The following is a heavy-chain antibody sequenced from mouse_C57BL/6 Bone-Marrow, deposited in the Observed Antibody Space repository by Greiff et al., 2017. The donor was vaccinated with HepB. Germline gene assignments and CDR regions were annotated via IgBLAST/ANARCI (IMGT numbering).Heavy chain of an antibody. CDR1: GFTFSDYG. CDR3: ARHYYGSSYGYFDV. V-gene: IGHV5-17*01. Sequence: VQLQQSGGGLVKPGGSLKLSCAASGFTFSDYGMHWVRQAPEKGLEWVAYISSGSSTIYYADTVKGRFTISRDNAKNTLFLQMTSLRSEDTAMYYCARHYYGSSYGYFDVWGTGTTVTVSS. CDR2: ISSGSSTI. J-gene: IGHJ1*03. D-gene: IGHD1-1*01.